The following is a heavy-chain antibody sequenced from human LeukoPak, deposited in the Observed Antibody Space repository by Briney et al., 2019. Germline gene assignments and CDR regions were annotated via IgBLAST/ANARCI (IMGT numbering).Heavy chain of an antibody. V-gene: IGHV4-34*01. CDR2: INHSGGT. J-gene: IGHJ4*02. Sequence: PSETLSLTCAVYGGSFSGYYWSWIRQPPGKGLEWIGEINHSGGTNYNPSLKSRVTISVDTSKNQFSLKLSSVTAADTAVYYCARVSYYYGGDYWGQGTLVTVSS. CDR1: GGSFSGYY. D-gene: IGHD3-10*01. CDR3: ARVSYYYGGDY.